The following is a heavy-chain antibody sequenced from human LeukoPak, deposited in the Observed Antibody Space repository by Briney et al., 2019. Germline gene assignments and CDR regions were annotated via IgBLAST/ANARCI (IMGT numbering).Heavy chain of an antibody. J-gene: IGHJ4*02. CDR1: GGSISSGSYY. CDR3: ARESWMYYYDSSGYYTGFDY. CDR2: IYTSGST. D-gene: IGHD3-22*01. Sequence: TLSLTCTVSGGSISSGSYYGSWIRQPAGKGLEWIGRIYTSGSTNYNPSLKSRVTISVDTSKNQFSLKLSSVTAADTAVYYCARESWMYYYDSSGYYTGFDYWGQGTLVTVSS. V-gene: IGHV4-61*02.